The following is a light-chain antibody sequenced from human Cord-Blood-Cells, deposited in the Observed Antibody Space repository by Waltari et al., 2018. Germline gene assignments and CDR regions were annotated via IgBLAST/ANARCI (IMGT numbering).Light chain of an antibody. Sequence: EIVMPQSPATLSVSPGESATLSCRASHSVSSNLAWYQHKPGQAPRLLIYGASTRATGIPARFSDSGSGTEFTLTISSLQSEDFAVYYCQQYNNWPYTFGQGTKLEIK. V-gene: IGKV3-15*01. CDR2: GAS. CDR1: HSVSSN. J-gene: IGKJ2*01. CDR3: QQYNNWPYT.